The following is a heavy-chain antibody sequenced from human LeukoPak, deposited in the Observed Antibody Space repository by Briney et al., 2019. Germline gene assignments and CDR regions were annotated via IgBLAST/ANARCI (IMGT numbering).Heavy chain of an antibody. CDR1: GFTFSSND. J-gene: IGHJ6*02. CDR2: MSLSTNGK. D-gene: IGHD3-22*01. Sequence: GGSLRLSCAASGFTFSSNDMSWVRQAPGKGLEWVSSMSLSTNGKTYADSVKGRFTISTDNAKNTLYLQMESLRAEDTAVYYCARDLDSSGYYPYYYYGMDVWGQGTTVTVSS. CDR3: ARDLDSSGYYPYYYYGMDV. V-gene: IGHV3-23*01.